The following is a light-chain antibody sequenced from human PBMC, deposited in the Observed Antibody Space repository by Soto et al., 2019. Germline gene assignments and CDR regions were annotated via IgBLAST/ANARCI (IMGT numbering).Light chain of an antibody. CDR1: QGIRND. CDR2: AAS. Sequence: ATQMTQSPSSLSASVGDRVTITCRASQGIRNDLGWYQQKPGKAPKLLIYAASSSQSGVPSRFSGSGSGTDFTLTISSLQPEDFATYYCLQDYTYPRTFGQGTKVEIK. V-gene: IGKV1-6*01. CDR3: LQDYTYPRT. J-gene: IGKJ1*01.